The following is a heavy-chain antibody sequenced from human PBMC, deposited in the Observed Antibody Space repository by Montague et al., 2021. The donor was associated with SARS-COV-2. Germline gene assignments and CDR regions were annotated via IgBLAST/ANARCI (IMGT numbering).Heavy chain of an antibody. CDR2: ISSSGSTI. CDR3: ARECLFRSGCSSCWPDY. V-gene: IGHV3-48*03. J-gene: IGHJ4*02. CDR1: GFTFSNYE. Sequence: SLRLSCAASGFTFSNYEMNWVRQAPGKGLEWVSYISSSGSTIYYADSVKGRFTISRDNAKNSLYLQMNSLRAEDTAVYYCARECLFRSGCSSCWPDYWGQGTLVTVSS. D-gene: IGHD6-19*01.